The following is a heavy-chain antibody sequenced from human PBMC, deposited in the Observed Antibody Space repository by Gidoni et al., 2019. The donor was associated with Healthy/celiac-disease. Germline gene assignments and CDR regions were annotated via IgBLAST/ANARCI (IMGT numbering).Heavy chain of an antibody. Sequence: QVQLVESGGGVVQPGRSLRLSCAASGFPFRSYGMHLVRQAPGKGLEWVAVISYDGSNKYYADSVKSRLTISRDNSKNTLYLQMNSLRAEDTAVYYCAKEEAGCGGDCYPLPYYYYYGMDVWGQGTTVTVSS. CDR2: ISYDGSNK. V-gene: IGHV3-30*18. CDR3: AKEEAGCGGDCYPLPYYYYYGMDV. J-gene: IGHJ6*02. CDR1: GFPFRSYG. D-gene: IGHD2-21*02.